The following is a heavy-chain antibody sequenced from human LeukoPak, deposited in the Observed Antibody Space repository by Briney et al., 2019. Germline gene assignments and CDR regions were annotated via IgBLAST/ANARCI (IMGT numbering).Heavy chain of an antibody. CDR2: INQDGSEK. CDR1: GFTFTTYW. V-gene: IGHV3-7*01. J-gene: IGHJ4*02. CDR3: ARDYGDYVR. D-gene: IGHD4-17*01. Sequence: GGSLRLSCAASGFTFTTYWMGWVRQAPGKGLEWVANINQDGSEKYYVDSVKGRFTISRDNAKNSLYLQMNSLRAEDAAVYYCARDYGDYVRWGQGTLVTVSS.